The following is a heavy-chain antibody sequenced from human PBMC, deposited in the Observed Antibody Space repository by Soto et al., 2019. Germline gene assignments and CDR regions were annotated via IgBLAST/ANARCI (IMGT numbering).Heavy chain of an antibody. CDR1: GFTFSSYA. CDR3: ARDYLDSSGWYVNEIDY. V-gene: IGHV3-30-3*01. J-gene: IGHJ4*02. D-gene: IGHD6-19*01. CDR2: ISYDGSNK. Sequence: QVQLVESGGGVVQPGRSLRLSCAASGFTFSSYAMHWVRQAPGKGLEWVAVISYDGSNKYYADSVKGRFTISRDNSKNTLYLQMNSLRAEDTAVYYCARDYLDSSGWYVNEIDYWGQGTLVTVSS.